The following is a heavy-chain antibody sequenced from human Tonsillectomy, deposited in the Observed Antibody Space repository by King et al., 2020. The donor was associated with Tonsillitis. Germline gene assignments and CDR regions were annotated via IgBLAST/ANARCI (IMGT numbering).Heavy chain of an antibody. CDR3: AKVSLMDYYYYGMDV. D-gene: IGHD2-8*01. V-gene: IGHV3-9*01. CDR1: GFTFDDYA. Sequence: VQLVESGGGLVQPGRSLRLSCAASGFTFDDYAMHWVRQAPGKGLEWVSGSSWNSGSIGYADSVKGRFTISRDNAKNSLYLQMNSLRAEDTALYYCAKVSLMDYYYYGMDVWGQGTTVTVSS. CDR2: SSWNSGSI. J-gene: IGHJ6*02.